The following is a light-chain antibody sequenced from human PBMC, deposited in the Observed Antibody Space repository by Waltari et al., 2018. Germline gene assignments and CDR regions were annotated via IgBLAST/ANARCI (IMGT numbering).Light chain of an antibody. CDR2: AAS. CDR1: QNISTH. V-gene: IGKV3-15*01. CDR3: QQYNTWPS. Sequence: EIVMTQSPATLSVSPGERSTLSCRAVQNISTHLVWHQHNPGQAPRLLIYAASTRATGTPARFSGHGSGTEFTLTISSLQSEDFALYYCQQYNTWPSFGPGTKVDIK. J-gene: IGKJ3*01.